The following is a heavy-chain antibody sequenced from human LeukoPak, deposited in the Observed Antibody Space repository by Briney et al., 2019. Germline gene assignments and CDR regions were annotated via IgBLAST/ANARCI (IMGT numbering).Heavy chain of an antibody. CDR2: IYPGSSDT. Sequence: GESLKISCKGSGYTFTNYWIGWVRQMPGKGLEWMGVIYPGSSDTRYSPSLQGQVTISADKSISTAYLQWNSLKASDTAMYYCARRYTIFGVITIDYWGQGTLVTVSS. CDR3: ARRYTIFGVITIDY. CDR1: GYTFTNYW. V-gene: IGHV5-51*01. J-gene: IGHJ4*02. D-gene: IGHD3-3*01.